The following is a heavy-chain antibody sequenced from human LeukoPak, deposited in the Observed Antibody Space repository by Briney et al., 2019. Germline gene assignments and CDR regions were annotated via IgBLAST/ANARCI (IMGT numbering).Heavy chain of an antibody. Sequence: ASVKVSCKASGYTFTGYYMHWVRQAPGQGLEWMGWINPNSGGTNYAQKFQGRVTMTRDTSISTAYMELSRLRSDDMAVYYCARAPRVLVTSTRYYFDYWGQGTLVTVSS. CDR2: INPNSGGT. D-gene: IGHD2-21*02. J-gene: IGHJ4*02. V-gene: IGHV1-2*02. CDR1: GYTFTGYY. CDR3: ARAPRVLVTSTRYYFDY.